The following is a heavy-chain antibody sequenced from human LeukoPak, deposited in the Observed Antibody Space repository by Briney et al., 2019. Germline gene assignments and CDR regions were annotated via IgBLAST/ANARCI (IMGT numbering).Heavy chain of an antibody. V-gene: IGHV1-69*13. D-gene: IGHD6-19*01. CDR2: IIPIFGTA. J-gene: IGHJ3*02. Sequence: ASVKVSCKASGGTFSSYAISWVRQAPGQGLEWMGGIIPIFGTANYAQKFQGRVTITADESTSTAYMELSSLRSEDTAVYYCAREGGTAVAGTESPAFDIWGQGTMVTVSS. CDR3: AREGGTAVAGTESPAFDI. CDR1: GGTFSSYA.